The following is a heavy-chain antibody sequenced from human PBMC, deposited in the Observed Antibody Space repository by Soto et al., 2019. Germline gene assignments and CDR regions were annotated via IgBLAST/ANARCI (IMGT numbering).Heavy chain of an antibody. Sequence: PSETLSLTCTVSGGSISSYYWSWIRQPPGKGLEWIGYIYYSGSTNYNPSLKSRVTISVDTSKNQFSLKLSSVTAADTAVYYCACHARTNLIVATIDYYFDYWGQGTLVTVSS. D-gene: IGHD5-12*01. V-gene: IGHV4-59*08. CDR3: ACHARTNLIVATIDYYFDY. CDR1: GGSISSYY. CDR2: IYYSGST. J-gene: IGHJ4*02.